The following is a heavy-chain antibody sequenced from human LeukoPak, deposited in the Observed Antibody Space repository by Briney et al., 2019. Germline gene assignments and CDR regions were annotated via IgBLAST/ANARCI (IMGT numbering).Heavy chain of an antibody. CDR2: ISSDGTTT. V-gene: IGHV3-74*01. Sequence: GGSLRLSCAASGFTLSKYWMHWVRQAPGKGLAWVSRISSDGTTTAYVDSVKDRFTISRDNSNNMLYLQITNLRAEDTALYYCAKGGSSWSRNWFDPWGQGTLVTVSS. CDR1: GFTLSKYW. J-gene: IGHJ5*02. CDR3: AKGGSSWSRNWFDP. D-gene: IGHD6-13*01.